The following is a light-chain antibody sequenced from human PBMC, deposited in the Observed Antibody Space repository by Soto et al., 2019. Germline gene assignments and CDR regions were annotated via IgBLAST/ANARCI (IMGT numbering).Light chain of an antibody. V-gene: IGKV1-33*01. CDR1: QDINNF. J-gene: IGKJ5*01. Sequence: DIQLTQSPYSLSASVGDRVTIACQASQDINNFVSWYQQKPGKAPKLLIYDASNLETGVPSRFSGGGSGTHFTFTISSLQPEDFATYYCQHYDTPPLAFGQGTRLELK. CDR2: DAS. CDR3: QHYDTPPLA.